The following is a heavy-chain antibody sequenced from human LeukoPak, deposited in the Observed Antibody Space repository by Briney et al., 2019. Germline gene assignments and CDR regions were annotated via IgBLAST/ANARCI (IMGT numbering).Heavy chain of an antibody. D-gene: IGHD2-2*02. CDR1: GYTFTSYD. V-gene: IGHV1-8*01. Sequence: GASVKVSCKASGYTFTSYDINWVRQATGQGLEWMGWMNPNSGNTGYAQKFQGRVTMTRNTSISTAYMELRSLRSDDTAVYYCARGAAQGEVPAAIWYWYFDLWGRGTLVTVSS. CDR3: ARGAAQGEVPAAIWYWYFDL. J-gene: IGHJ2*01. CDR2: MNPNSGNT.